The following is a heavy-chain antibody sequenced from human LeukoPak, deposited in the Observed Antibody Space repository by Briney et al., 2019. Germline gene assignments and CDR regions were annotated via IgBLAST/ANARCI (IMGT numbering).Heavy chain of an antibody. D-gene: IGHD3-22*01. CDR1: GGSISSTSYY. CDR2: INHSGST. Sequence: PPETLSLTCTVSGGSISSTSYYWSWIRQPPGKGLEWIGEINHSGSTNYNPSLKSRVTISVDTSKNQFSLKLSSVTAADTAVYYCARGSGYFPFDYWGQGTLVTVSS. CDR3: ARGSGYFPFDY. V-gene: IGHV4-39*07. J-gene: IGHJ4*02.